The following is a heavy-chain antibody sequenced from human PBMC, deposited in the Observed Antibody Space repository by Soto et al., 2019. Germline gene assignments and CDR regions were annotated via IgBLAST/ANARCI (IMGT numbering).Heavy chain of an antibody. D-gene: IGHD4-17*01. CDR3: AKDHSRIDYGDYGVGYFDA. Sequence: EVQLLESGGGLVQPGGSLRLSCAASGFIFSSYAMIWVRQAPGKGLEWVSAISGSGGRTYYADSVKGRFTISRDNSKNTLYLQLNSLRAEDTAVYYCAKDHSRIDYGDYGVGYFDAWGQGTLVTVSS. CDR2: ISGSGGRT. J-gene: IGHJ4*02. CDR1: GFIFSSYA. V-gene: IGHV3-23*01.